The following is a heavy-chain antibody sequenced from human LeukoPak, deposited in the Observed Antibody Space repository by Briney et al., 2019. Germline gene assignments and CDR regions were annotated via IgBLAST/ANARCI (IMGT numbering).Heavy chain of an antibody. CDR2: IYHRGNT. D-gene: IGHD3-10*01. V-gene: IGHV4-38-2*02. J-gene: IGHJ4*02. CDR1: GFSIGTGYS. Sequence: SETLSLTCIVSGFSIGTGYSWGWIRQPPGKGLEWIGTIYHRGNTYYNPSLMSRVTISLDTSKNQFSLRLTSVTAADTALYYCAREVESWFGDLLSYFDSWGQGTQVTVSS. CDR3: AREVESWFGDLLSYFDS.